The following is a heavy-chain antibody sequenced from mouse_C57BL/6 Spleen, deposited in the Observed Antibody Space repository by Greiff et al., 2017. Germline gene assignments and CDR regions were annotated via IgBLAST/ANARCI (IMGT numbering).Heavy chain of an antibody. V-gene: IGHV1-50*01. CDR1: GYTFTSYW. Sequence: QVQLQQSGAELVKPGASVKLSCKASGYTFTSYWMQWVKQRPGQGLEWIGEIDPSDSYTNYNQKFKGKATLPVDTSSSTAYMQLSSLTSEDSAVYYCATTDPIVAYRYYFDYWGQGTTLTVSS. D-gene: IGHD2-12*01. CDR3: ATTDPIVAYRYYFDY. CDR2: IDPSDSYT. J-gene: IGHJ2*01.